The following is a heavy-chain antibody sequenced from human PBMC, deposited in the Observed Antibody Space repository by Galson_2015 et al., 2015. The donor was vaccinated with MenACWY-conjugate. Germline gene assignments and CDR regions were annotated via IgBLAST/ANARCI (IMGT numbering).Heavy chain of an antibody. J-gene: IGHJ4*02. D-gene: IGHD6-19*01. V-gene: IGHV5-51*01. CDR2: IFPADSDT. Sequence: QSGAEVKKPGESLKISCKASRYRFSTNWIGWVRQMPGKDLEWMGIIFPADSDTRYSPSFQGQVTISADKSTSTAYLQWSSLRAPDTAIYYCAMSTATGWYVRLDSWGQGTLVTVSS. CDR1: RYRFSTNW. CDR3: AMSTATGWYVRLDS.